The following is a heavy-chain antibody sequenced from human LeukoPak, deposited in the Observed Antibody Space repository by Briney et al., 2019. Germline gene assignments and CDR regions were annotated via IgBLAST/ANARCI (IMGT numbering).Heavy chain of an antibody. Sequence: PGGSLRLTCAASGFSFSSYGMHCIRQPPGKGLEWVAFIGNGGSYRYYVESVKGRFIISRDTSKNTLYLQMNSLRAEDTSVYYCAKDPSGGAAAGTFDYWGQGALVTVSS. J-gene: IGHJ4*02. CDR1: GFSFSSYG. CDR3: AKDPSGGAAAGTFDY. D-gene: IGHD6-13*01. V-gene: IGHV3-30*02. CDR2: IGNGGSYR.